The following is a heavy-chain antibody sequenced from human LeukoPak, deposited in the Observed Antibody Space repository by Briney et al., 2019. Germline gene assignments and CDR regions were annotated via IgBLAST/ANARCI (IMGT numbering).Heavy chain of an antibody. Sequence: SQTLSLTCTVSGVSISSGDYYWSWICQPPGKGLEWIGYIYYSGSTYYNPSLKSRVTISVDTSKNQFSLKLSSVTAADTAVYYCARALRGYSYGPIYYFDYWGQGTLVTVSS. V-gene: IGHV4-30-4*01. CDR2: IYYSGST. D-gene: IGHD5-18*01. CDR3: ARALRGYSYGPIYYFDY. CDR1: GVSISSGDYY. J-gene: IGHJ4*02.